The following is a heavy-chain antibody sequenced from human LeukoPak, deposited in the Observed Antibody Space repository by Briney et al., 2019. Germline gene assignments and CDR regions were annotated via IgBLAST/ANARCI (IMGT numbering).Heavy chain of an antibody. D-gene: IGHD3-22*01. CDR3: ARDEVTYYYDSSGYYNDAFDI. Sequence: SETLSLTCTVSGGSISSGSYYWSWIRQPAGKGLEWIGRIYTSGSTNYNPSLKSRVTISVDTSKNQFSLKLSSVTAADTAVYYCARDEVTYYYDSSGYYNDAFDIWGQGTMVTVSS. J-gene: IGHJ3*02. V-gene: IGHV4-61*02. CDR1: GGSISSGSYY. CDR2: IYTSGST.